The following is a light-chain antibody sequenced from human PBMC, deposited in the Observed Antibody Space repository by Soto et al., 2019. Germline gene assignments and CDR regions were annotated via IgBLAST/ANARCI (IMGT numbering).Light chain of an antibody. CDR1: NSDDGGYNY. CDR3: SSYTTSSIWL. Sequence: QSALTQPASVSGSPGQSITISCSGTNSDDGGYNYVSWYQQSPGKATKLLIYEVTNRPSGVPNRFSGSKSANTASLTISGLQAEDAAAYYCSSYTTSSIWLFGGGTKVTVL. J-gene: IGLJ3*02. CDR2: EVT. V-gene: IGLV2-14*01.